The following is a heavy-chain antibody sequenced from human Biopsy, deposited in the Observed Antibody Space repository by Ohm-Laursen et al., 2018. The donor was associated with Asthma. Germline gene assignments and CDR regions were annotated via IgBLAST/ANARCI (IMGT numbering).Heavy chain of an antibody. CDR3: ARTFHFWSPYHAEHYQL. CDR2: IKHDGTEK. Sequence: GSLRLSCTASGFTFSNYGMHWVRQVPGKGLEWVANIKHDGTEKNHVDSLKGRFTISRDNAKNSLYLQMNSLRAEDTAVYYCARTFHFWSPYHAEHYQLWGQGTLVTVPS. D-gene: IGHD3-3*02. J-gene: IGHJ1*01. CDR1: GFTFSNYG. V-gene: IGHV3-7*01.